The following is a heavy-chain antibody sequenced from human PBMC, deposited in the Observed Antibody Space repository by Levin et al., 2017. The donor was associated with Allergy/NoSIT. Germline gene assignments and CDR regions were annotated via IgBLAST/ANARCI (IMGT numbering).Heavy chain of an antibody. J-gene: IGHJ4*02. Sequence: ASETLSLTCTVSGGSISSSSYYWGWIRQPPGKGLEWIGSIYYSGSTYYNPSLKSRVTISVDTSKNQFSLKLSSVTAADTAVYYCASTLAAAAWLQFDYWGQGTLVTVSS. D-gene: IGHD6-13*01. CDR3: ASTLAAAAWLQFDY. CDR2: IYYSGST. CDR1: GGSISSSSYY. V-gene: IGHV4-39*01.